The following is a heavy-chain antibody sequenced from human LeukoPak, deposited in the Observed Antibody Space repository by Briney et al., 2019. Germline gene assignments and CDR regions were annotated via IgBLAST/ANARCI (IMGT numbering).Heavy chain of an antibody. J-gene: IGHJ4*02. CDR1: GGSISSSSYY. CDR2: IYYSGST. Sequence: SETLSLTCTVSGGSISSSSYYWGWIRQPPGKGLDWIGSIYYSGSTYYNPSLKSRVTISVDTSKNQFSLKLSSVTAADTAVYYCARGPNYPSPSPFDYWGQGTLVTVSS. V-gene: IGHV4-39*07. D-gene: IGHD5-24*01. CDR3: ARGPNYPSPSPFDY.